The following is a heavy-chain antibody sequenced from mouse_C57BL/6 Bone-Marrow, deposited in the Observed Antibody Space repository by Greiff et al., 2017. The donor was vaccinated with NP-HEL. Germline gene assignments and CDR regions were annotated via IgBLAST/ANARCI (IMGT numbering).Heavy chain of an antibody. CDR1: GLTFSDYY. V-gene: IGHV5-12*01. Sequence: EVQLVESGGGLVQPGGSLKLSCAASGLTFSDYYMYWVRQTPEKRLEWVAYISNGGGSTYYPDTVKGRFTISRDNAKNTLYLQMSRLKSEDTAMYYCARRFPRSCFDVWGTGTTVTVSS. J-gene: IGHJ1*03. CDR3: ARRFPRSCFDV. CDR2: ISNGGGST.